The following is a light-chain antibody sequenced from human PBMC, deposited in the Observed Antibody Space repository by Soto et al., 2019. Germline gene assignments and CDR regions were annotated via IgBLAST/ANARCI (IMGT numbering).Light chain of an antibody. Sequence: QSALTQPASVSGSPGQSITLSCTGTSGDIGGYDYVSWYQRHPGKAPKLIIYDVNDRPSGVSNRFSGSKSGNTASLTISGLQAEDEADYYCTSYASGSSHVVFGGGTKPTVL. V-gene: IGLV2-14*01. J-gene: IGLJ2*01. CDR1: SGDIGGYDY. CDR3: TSYASGSSHVV. CDR2: DVN.